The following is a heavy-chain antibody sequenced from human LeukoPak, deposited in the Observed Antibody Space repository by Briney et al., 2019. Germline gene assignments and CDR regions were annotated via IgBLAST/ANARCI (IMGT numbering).Heavy chain of an antibody. CDR1: GFTFSSYA. CDR3: AKGGGYSYGYTDY. D-gene: IGHD5-18*01. Sequence: GGSLRLSCAASGFTFSSYAMSWVRQAPGKGLEWVSAISGSGGSTYYADSVKGRFTTSRDNSKNTLYLQMNSLRAEDTAVYYCAKGGGYSYGYTDYWGQGTLVTVSS. V-gene: IGHV3-23*01. J-gene: IGHJ4*02. CDR2: ISGSGGST.